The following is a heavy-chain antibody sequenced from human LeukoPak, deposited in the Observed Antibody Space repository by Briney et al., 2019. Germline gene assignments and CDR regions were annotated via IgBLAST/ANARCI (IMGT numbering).Heavy chain of an antibody. Sequence: SETLSLACTVSGGSISSTHDYWVWIRQPPGKGLEWIGTLYSSGRTSYSPSLASRVSISVDTSKNQVSLNLRSVTAADTAVFYCARSPHKVTTQYYFDLWGQGSLVIVSS. CDR1: GGSISSTHDY. J-gene: IGHJ4*02. D-gene: IGHD4-11*01. CDR3: ARSPHKVTTQYYFDL. V-gene: IGHV4-39*07. CDR2: LYSSGRT.